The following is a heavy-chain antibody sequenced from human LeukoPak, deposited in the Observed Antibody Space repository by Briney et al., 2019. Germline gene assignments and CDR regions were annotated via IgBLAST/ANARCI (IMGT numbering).Heavy chain of an antibody. CDR3: ARDLSPRYDFWSGYCPRGY. CDR2: INPNSGGT. D-gene: IGHD3-3*01. Sequence: ASVKVSCKASGYTFTGYYMHWVRQAPGQGLEWMGWINPNSGGTNYAQKFQGRVTMTRDTSISTAYMELSRLRSDDTAVYYCARDLSPRYDFWSGYCPRGYWGQGTLVTVSS. CDR1: GYTFTGYY. J-gene: IGHJ4*02. V-gene: IGHV1-2*02.